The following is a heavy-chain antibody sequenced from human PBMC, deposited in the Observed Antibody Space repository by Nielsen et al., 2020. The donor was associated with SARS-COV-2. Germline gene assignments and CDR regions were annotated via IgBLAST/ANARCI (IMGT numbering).Heavy chain of an antibody. Sequence: GGSLRLSCAASGFSFSDYYMSWIRQAPGKGLEWVSYISGGGDIIDHADSVKGRFTISRDDAEKSLSLQMNSLGAEDTAVYYCTRGTNVGVTPFHWGQGTLVSVSS. CDR1: GFSFSDYY. V-gene: IGHV3-11*04. D-gene: IGHD1-26*01. J-gene: IGHJ1*01. CDR2: ISGGGDII. CDR3: TRGTNVGVTPFH.